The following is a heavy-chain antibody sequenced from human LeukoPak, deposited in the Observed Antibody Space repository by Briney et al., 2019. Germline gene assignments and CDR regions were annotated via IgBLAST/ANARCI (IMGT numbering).Heavy chain of an antibody. V-gene: IGHV3-48*03. CDR2: ISSRGSAI. CDR1: GFSFSSYE. CDR3: ARGGHDPGIPFDI. Sequence: GGSLRLSCAASGFSFSSYEMNWVRQAPGKGLEWVSYISSRGSAIYYADSVKGRFTISRDNAKNSLYLQMNSLRADDTAVYYCARGGHDPGIPFDIWGQGTMVTVSS. D-gene: IGHD1-1*01. J-gene: IGHJ3*02.